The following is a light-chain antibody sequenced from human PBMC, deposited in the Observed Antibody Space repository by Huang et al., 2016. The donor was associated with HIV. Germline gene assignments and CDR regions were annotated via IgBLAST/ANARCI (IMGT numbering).Light chain of an antibody. CDR3: QQSYNIPRT. CDR2: GTS. CDR1: QNINKY. J-gene: IGKJ2*01. V-gene: IGKV1-39*01. Sequence: DIRMTQSPSSLSASVGDRVIITCRTSQNINKYLNWYQQRPGKAPKILIYGTSTLQTGDSSRFGGSGSGTDFTLTIGSLQPEDTAMYFCQQSYNIPRTFGQGT.